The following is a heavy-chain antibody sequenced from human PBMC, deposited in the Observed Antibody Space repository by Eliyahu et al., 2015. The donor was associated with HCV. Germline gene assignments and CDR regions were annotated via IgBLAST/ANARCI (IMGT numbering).Heavy chain of an antibody. V-gene: IGHV3-53*01. CDR1: GFTVSSNY. D-gene: IGHD1-26*01. Sequence: EVQLVESGGGLIQPGGSLRLSCAASGFTVSSNYMTWVRQAPGKGLEWVSVIYSGGSTYYADSVKGRFTISRDNSKNTLYLQMNSLRAEDTAVYYCAREPRYSGSYYTHYYYGMDVWGQGTTVTVSS. CDR3: AREPRYSGSYYTHYYYGMDV. CDR2: IYSGGST. J-gene: IGHJ6*02.